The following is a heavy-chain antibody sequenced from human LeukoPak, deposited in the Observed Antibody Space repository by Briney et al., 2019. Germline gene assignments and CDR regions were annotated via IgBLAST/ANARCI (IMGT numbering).Heavy chain of an antibody. CDR3: ARGPSSQFRTDY. Sequence: GGSLRLSCAASGFTFSSYSLNWVRQAPGKGLEWVSYIGTSSSRIYYADSVKGRFTISRDNAKNSLYLQMNGLRAEDTAVYYCARGPSSQFRTDYWGQGTLVTVSS. CDR2: IGTSSSRI. V-gene: IGHV3-48*01. CDR1: GFTFSSYS. D-gene: IGHD2-2*01. J-gene: IGHJ4*02.